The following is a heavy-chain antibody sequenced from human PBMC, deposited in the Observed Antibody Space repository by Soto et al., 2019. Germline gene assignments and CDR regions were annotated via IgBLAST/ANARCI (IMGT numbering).Heavy chain of an antibody. Sequence: KPSETLSLTCTVSGGSISSGGYYLSWIRQHPGKGLEWIGYIYYSGSTYYNPSLKSRVTISVDTSKNQFSLKLSSVTAADTAVYYCARDHIVVVPAAIRAYYDYGMDVWGQGSTVTVSS. CDR2: IYYSGST. CDR3: ARDHIVVVPAAIRAYYDYGMDV. V-gene: IGHV4-31*03. CDR1: GGSISSGGYY. J-gene: IGHJ6*02. D-gene: IGHD2-2*02.